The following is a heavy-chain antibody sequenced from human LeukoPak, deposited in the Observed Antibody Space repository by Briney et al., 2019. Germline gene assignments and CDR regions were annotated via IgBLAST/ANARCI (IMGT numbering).Heavy chain of an antibody. J-gene: IGHJ4*02. CDR3: ARGGPYYYGSGSLYFDY. CDR1: GFTFSSYW. D-gene: IGHD3-10*01. CDR2: IKQDGSEK. V-gene: IGHV3-7*01. Sequence: PGGSLRLSCAASGFTFSSYWMSWVRQAPGKGLEWAANIKQDGSEKYYVDSVKGRFTISRDNAKNSLYLQMNSLRAEDTAVYYCARGGPYYYGSGSLYFDYWGQGTLVTVSS.